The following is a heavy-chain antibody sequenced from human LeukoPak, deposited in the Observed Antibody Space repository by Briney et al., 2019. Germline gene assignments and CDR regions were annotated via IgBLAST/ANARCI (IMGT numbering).Heavy chain of an antibody. Sequence: GGSLRLSCAASGFTFSSYSMNWVRQAPGKGLEWVSSISSSSSYIYYADSVKGRFTISRDNAKNSLYLQMNSLRAEDTAVYYCARDPLRLAYPKVFDYWGQGTLVTVSS. V-gene: IGHV3-21*01. CDR2: ISSSSSYI. CDR1: GFTFSSYS. CDR3: ARDPLRLAYPKVFDY. J-gene: IGHJ4*02. D-gene: IGHD2-21*01.